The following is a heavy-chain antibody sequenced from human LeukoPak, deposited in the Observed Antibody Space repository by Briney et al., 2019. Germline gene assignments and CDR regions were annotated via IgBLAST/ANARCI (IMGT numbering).Heavy chain of an antibody. CDR1: GSTVSNYA. D-gene: IGHD4-11*01. CDR3: AKDQLTTVTTSFDY. CDR2: ISGSGVTT. V-gene: IGHV3-23*01. J-gene: IGHJ4*02. Sequence: GGSLRLSCAASGSTVSNYAMSCVRQAPGKGSEWVSAISGSGVTTYYADSVTGRFTISRDNPKNTLYLQMNSLRAEDTAVYYCAKDQLTTVTTSFDYWGQGTLVTVSS.